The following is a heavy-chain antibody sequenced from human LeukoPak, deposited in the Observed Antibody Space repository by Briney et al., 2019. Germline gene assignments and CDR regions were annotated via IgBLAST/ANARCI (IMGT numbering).Heavy chain of an antibody. CDR2: ISAYNGNT. CDR1: GYTFTSYG. J-gene: IGHJ1*01. Sequence: RASVKVSCKASGYTFTSYGISWVRQAPGQGLEWMGWISAYNGNTNYAQKLQGRVTMTTDTSTSTAYMELRSLRSDDTAVYYCARWSGAKYDSSGYYSGGHWGQGTLVTVSS. CDR3: ARWSGAKYDSSGYYSGGH. D-gene: IGHD3-22*01. V-gene: IGHV1-18*01.